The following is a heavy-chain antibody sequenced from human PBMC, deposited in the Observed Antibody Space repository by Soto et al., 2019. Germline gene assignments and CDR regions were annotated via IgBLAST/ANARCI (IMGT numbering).Heavy chain of an antibody. CDR2: ISYDGSNT. J-gene: IGHJ6*02. CDR3: ARDHGMFLSYYYYGMDV. CDR1: GFTFSRFS. Sequence: RRLSCAASGFTFSRFSMHWVRQAPGKGLAWVAVISYDGSNTHYAESVKGRFNISRDDSKNTVYLQMNNLRGEDSAVYYCARDHGMFLSYYYYGMDVWGQGTTVTVSS. V-gene: IGHV3-30-3*01. D-gene: IGHD3-10*02.